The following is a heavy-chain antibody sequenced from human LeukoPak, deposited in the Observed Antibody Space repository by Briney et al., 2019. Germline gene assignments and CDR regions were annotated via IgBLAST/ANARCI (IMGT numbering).Heavy chain of an antibody. CDR3: ARDPLRYSSSWLFDY. CDR1: GFTFSSYA. D-gene: IGHD6-13*01. V-gene: IGHV3-30-3*01. Sequence: GGSLRLSCAASGFTFSSYAMHWVRQAPGKGLEWVAVISYDGSNKYYADSVKGRFTISRDNSKNTLYLQMNSLRAEDTAVYYCARDPLRYSSSWLFDYWDQGTLVTVSS. J-gene: IGHJ4*02. CDR2: ISYDGSNK.